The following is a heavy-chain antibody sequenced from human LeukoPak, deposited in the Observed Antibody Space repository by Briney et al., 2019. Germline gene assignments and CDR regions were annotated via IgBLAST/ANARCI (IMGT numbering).Heavy chain of an antibody. CDR2: ISWEGDTT. CDR3: TRDTDYGSATNYFDY. V-gene: IGHV3-43*01. CDR1: GFTFDDYA. Sequence: GGSLRPSCAASGFTFDDYAMHWVRQAPGKGLEWVSLISWEGDTTYYADSVRGRFTISRDNSKNSLYLQMNSLRTEDTAFYYCTRDTDYGSATNYFDYWGQGTLVSVSS. D-gene: IGHD3-10*01. J-gene: IGHJ4*02.